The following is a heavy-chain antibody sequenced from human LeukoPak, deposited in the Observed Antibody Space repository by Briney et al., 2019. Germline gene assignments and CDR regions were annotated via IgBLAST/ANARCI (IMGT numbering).Heavy chain of an antibody. Sequence: GASVKVSCKASGGTFSSYAISWVRQAPGQGLEWMGGIIPIFGTANYAQKFQGRVTITTDEFTSTAYMELSSLRSEDTAVYYCARGVDILTGLNPSDGERWGQGTLVTASS. V-gene: IGHV1-69*05. J-gene: IGHJ4*02. CDR2: IIPIFGTA. D-gene: IGHD3-9*01. CDR3: ARGVDILTGLNPSDGER. CDR1: GGTFSSYA.